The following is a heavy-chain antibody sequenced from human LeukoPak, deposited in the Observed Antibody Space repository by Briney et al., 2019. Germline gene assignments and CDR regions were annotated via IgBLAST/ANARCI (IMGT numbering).Heavy chain of an antibody. CDR2: ISSSSSYI. J-gene: IGHJ4*02. CDR3: ASEPDYYDSSGYLDY. D-gene: IGHD3-22*01. V-gene: IGHV3-21*01. CDR1: GFTFSSYS. Sequence: GGSLRLSCVASGFTFSSYSMNWVRQAPGKGREWVSSISSSSSYIYYADSVKGRFTISRDNAKNSLYLQMNSLRAEDTAVYYCASEPDYYDSSGYLDYWGQGTLVTVSS.